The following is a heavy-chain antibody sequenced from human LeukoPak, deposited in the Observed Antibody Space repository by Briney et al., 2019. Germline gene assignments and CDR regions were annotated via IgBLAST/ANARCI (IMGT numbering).Heavy chain of an antibody. J-gene: IGHJ4*02. CDR2: IRGSGSDI. CDR1: GFTFSAYT. V-gene: IGHV3-21*01. Sequence: PGGSLRLSCAASGFTFSAYTMNWVRQAPGKGLEWVSSIRGSGSDIDYADSVKGRFTISRDNAQNSLYLQMSSLRVEDTAVYYCARDRIPWGEPFDKWGQGTLVTVSS. D-gene: IGHD2/OR15-2a*01. CDR3: ARDRIPWGEPFDK.